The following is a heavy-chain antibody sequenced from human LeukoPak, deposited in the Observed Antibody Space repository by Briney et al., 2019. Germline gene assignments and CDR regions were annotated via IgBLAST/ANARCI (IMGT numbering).Heavy chain of an antibody. CDR2: IIPIFGTA. CDR3: ARDLNSNYEGFDY. J-gene: IGHJ4*02. V-gene: IGHV1-69*05. D-gene: IGHD4-11*01. Sequence: GASVKVSCKASGGTFSSYAISWVRQAHGQGLEWMAGIIPIFGTANYEQKFQGRGTITTDESRSTANMELRSLRSEDTAVYYCARDLNSNYEGFDYWGQGTLVTVSS. CDR1: GGTFSSYA.